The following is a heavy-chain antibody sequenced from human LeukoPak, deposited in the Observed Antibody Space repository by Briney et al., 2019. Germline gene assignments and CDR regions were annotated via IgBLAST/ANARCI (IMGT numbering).Heavy chain of an antibody. Sequence: SETLSLTCTVSGGSISSYYWSWIRQPAGKGLEGIGRIYTSGSTNYNASLKSRVSMSVDTYKNQFSMKLSSVTAADTAVFYCARENSGSYREFDYWGQGTLVTVSS. CDR1: GGSISSYY. J-gene: IGHJ4*02. CDR2: IYTSGST. CDR3: ARENSGSYREFDY. D-gene: IGHD1-26*01. V-gene: IGHV4-4*07.